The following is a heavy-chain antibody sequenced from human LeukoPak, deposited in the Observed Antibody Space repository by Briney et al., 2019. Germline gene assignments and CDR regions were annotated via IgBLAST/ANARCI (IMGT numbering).Heavy chain of an antibody. CDR2: MNPNSGDT. Sequence: ASVKVSCKASGYTFTNYDINWVRQAAGQGLEWMGWMNPNSGDTGYVEKFQGRVTMTRDTSMNTAYMELSSLRSEDTAVYYCARDPRGGYYFDYWGQGTLVTVSS. J-gene: IGHJ4*02. CDR3: ARDPRGGYYFDY. V-gene: IGHV1-8*01. CDR1: GYTFTNYD. D-gene: IGHD3-10*01.